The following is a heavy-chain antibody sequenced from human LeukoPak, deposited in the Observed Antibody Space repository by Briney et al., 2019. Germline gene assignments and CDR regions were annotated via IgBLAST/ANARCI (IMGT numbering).Heavy chain of an antibody. D-gene: IGHD3-10*01. J-gene: IGHJ4*02. CDR3: ARSITMVRGVIGSDY. CDR2: INPNSGGT. Sequence: ASVKVSCKASGYTFTGYYMHWVRQAPGQGLEWMGWINPNSGGTNYAQKFQSRVTMTRDTSISTAYMELSRLRSDDSAVYYCARSITMVRGVIGSDYWGQGTLVTVSS. CDR1: GYTFTGYY. V-gene: IGHV1-2*02.